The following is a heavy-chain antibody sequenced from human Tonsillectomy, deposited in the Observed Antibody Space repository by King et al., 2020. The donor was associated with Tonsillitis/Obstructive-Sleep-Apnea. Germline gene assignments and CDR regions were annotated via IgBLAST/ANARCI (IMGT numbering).Heavy chain of an antibody. D-gene: IGHD1-26*01. V-gene: IGHV3-33*01. CDR2: IWYDGSKK. J-gene: IGHJ6*02. CDR3: ARDPQDSGTDYGYYYYYGMDV. Sequence: VQLVESGGGVVQPGRSLRLSCAASGFTFSSYGMHWVRQAPGKGLEWVAVIWYDGSKKYYVDSVKGRFTISRDNSKNTLYLQMNSLRAEDTAVYYCARDPQDSGTDYGYYYYYGMDVWGQGTTVTVSS. CDR1: GFTFSSYG.